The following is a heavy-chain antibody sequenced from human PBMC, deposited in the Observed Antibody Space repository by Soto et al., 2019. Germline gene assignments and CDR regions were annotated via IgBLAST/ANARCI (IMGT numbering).Heavy chain of an antibody. V-gene: IGHV1-69*01. Sequence: QVQLVQSGAEVKKPGSSVKVSCKASGGTFSSYAINWVRQAPGQGLEWMGGIIPMYGPAKYAQKFQGRVTITADASTSTAYMHLSSLRSEDTAVYYCVKVSSMVRGVIDNWFDPWGQGTLVTVSS. D-gene: IGHD3-10*01. CDR2: IIPMYGPA. CDR3: VKVSSMVRGVIDNWFDP. J-gene: IGHJ5*02. CDR1: GGTFSSYA.